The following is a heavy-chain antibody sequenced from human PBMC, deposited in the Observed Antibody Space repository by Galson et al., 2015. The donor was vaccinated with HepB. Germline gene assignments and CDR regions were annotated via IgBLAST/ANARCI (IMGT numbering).Heavy chain of an antibody. CDR1: GFTFSSYA. V-gene: IGHV3-33*08. CDR3: ARDSGYYDSRADAVDI. CDR2: IWHDGNNK. J-gene: IGHJ3*02. D-gene: IGHD3-22*01. Sequence: SLRLSCAASGFTFSSYAMHWVRRAPGKGLEWVAIIWHDGNNKYYDDSVKGRFTISRDNSKNTLYLQMNSLRAEDTAIYYCARDSGYYDSRADAVDIWGQGTMVTVSS.